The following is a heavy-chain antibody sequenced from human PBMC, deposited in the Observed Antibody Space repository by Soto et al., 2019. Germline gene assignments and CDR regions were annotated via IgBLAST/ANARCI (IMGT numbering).Heavy chain of an antibody. D-gene: IGHD2-2*01. J-gene: IGHJ6*02. CDR3: ARRGVSYQLLAGMDV. Sequence: QVQLVQSGAEVKKPGASVKVSCKASGYTFTSYGIRWVRQAPGQGLEWMGWISAYNGNTNYAQKHQGRVTMTTDTPTSTAYMELRSLRSDDTAVYYCARRGVSYQLLAGMDVWGQGTTVTVAS. CDR1: GYTFTSYG. CDR2: ISAYNGNT. V-gene: IGHV1-18*04.